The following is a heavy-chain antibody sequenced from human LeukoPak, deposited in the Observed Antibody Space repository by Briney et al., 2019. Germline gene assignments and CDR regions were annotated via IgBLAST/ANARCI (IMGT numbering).Heavy chain of an antibody. J-gene: IGHJ4*02. CDR2: TSRGGSDI. CDR1: GFTFSNHE. Sequence: PGGSLRLSCATSGFTFSNHEMNWVRQAPGKGLEWVAYTSRGGSDISYADSAKGRFTISTDNANSSLYLQMNSLRAEDTAVYFCVRARLIRLENFFDYWGQGTLVTVSS. CDR3: VRARLIRLENFFDY. V-gene: IGHV3-48*03. D-gene: IGHD2-21*02.